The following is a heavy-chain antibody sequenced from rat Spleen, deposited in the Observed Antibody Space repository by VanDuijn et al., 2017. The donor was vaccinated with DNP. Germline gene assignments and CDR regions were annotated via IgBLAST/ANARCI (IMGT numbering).Heavy chain of an antibody. J-gene: IGHJ2*01. CDR1: GFTFSNSD. CDR3: ATEQLVPFDY. CDR2: INTSGGST. Sequence: EVQLVESGGGLVQPGRSMKLSCAASGFTFSNSDMAWVRQAPTKGLEWVASINTSGGSTYYRDSVKGRFTISRENAKSTLYLQMNSLRSEDTATYYCATEQLVPFDYWGQGVMVTVSS. D-gene: IGHD1-10*01. V-gene: IGHV5-25*01.